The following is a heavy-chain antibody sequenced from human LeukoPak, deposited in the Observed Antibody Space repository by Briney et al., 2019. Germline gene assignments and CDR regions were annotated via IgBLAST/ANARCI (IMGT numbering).Heavy chain of an antibody. Sequence: SETLSLTCTVSGGSISSYYWSWIRQPPGKGLEWIGYIYYSGSTNYNPSLKSRVTISVDTSKNQFSLKLSSVTAADTAVYYCARVPRIAVAGTGYYFDYWGQGTLVTVSS. CDR2: IYYSGST. CDR3: ARVPRIAVAGTGYYFDY. D-gene: IGHD6-19*01. J-gene: IGHJ4*02. CDR1: GGSISSYY. V-gene: IGHV4-59*01.